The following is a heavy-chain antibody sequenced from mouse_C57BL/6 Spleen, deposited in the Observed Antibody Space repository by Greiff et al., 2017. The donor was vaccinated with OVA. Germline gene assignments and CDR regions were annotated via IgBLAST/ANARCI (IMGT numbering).Heavy chain of an antibody. CDR2: INPETGGT. J-gene: IGHJ4*01. CDR1: GYTFTDYE. Sequence: QVQLQQSGAELVRPGASVTLSCKASGYTFTDYEMHWVKQTPVHGLEWIGAINPETGGTAYNQKFKGKAILTADKSSSTAYMELRSLTSEDSAVYYCTRLDTTVVGPYAMDYWGQGTSVTVSS. V-gene: IGHV1-15*01. CDR3: TRLDTTVVGPYAMDY. D-gene: IGHD1-1*01.